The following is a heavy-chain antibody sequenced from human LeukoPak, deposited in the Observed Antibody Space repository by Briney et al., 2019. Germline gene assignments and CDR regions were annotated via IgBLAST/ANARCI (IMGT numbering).Heavy chain of an antibody. CDR2: IYYSGST. Sequence: PSETLSLTCTVSGGSISNYYWSWIRQPPGKGLEWIGYIYYSGSTYYNPSLRSRVTISVDTSKNQFSLNLNSVTAADTAVYYCARVGTYGSGSYLSWLDYWGQGTLVTVSS. CDR1: GGSISNYY. J-gene: IGHJ4*02. CDR3: ARVGTYGSGSYLSWLDY. V-gene: IGHV4-59*01. D-gene: IGHD3-10*01.